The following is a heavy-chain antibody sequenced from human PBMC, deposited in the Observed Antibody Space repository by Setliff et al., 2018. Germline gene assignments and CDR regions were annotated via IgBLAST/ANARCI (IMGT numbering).Heavy chain of an antibody. Sequence: SCSVSDGSMTSGSYYWGWIRQPPGKGLEWIGSVYYSGTAYYNPSLKGRLTISVDTAQNQFSLRLTSVTAADTAVYYCARTGTYRYFDYWGQGALVTVSS. CDR2: VYYSGTA. J-gene: IGHJ4*02. CDR1: DGSMTSGSYY. V-gene: IGHV4-39*01. CDR3: ARTGTYRYFDY. D-gene: IGHD1-1*01.